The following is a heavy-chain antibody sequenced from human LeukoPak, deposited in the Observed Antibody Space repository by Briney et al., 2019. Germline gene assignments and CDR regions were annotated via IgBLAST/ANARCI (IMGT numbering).Heavy chain of an antibody. CDR1: GYRFTSYW. D-gene: IGHD3-10*01. V-gene: IGHV5-51*01. J-gene: IGHJ4*02. CDR2: IYPGDSET. CDR3: ARVGLYYYGSGSLPDY. Sequence: GESLKISCKGSGYRFTSYWIGWVRQMPGKGLEWMGIIYPGDSETRYSPSFQGQVTISADKSLSTAYLQWSSLKASDTAMYYCARVGLYYYGSGSLPDYWGQGTLVTVSS.